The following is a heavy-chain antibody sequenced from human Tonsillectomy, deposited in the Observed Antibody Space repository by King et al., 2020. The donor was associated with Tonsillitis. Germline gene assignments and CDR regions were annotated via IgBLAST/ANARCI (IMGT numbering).Heavy chain of an antibody. V-gene: IGHV3-21*01. CDR3: ARVSWNHDAFDT. J-gene: IGHJ3*02. D-gene: IGHD1-1*01. Sequence: VQLVESGGGLVKPGGSLRLSCAGSGFSFSSYGINWVRQAPGKGLEWVSSISPSSNYIYYADSVKGRFTISRDNAKNSLFLQMNSLRAEDTAVYYCARVSWNHDAFDTWGQGTMVTVSS. CDR1: GFSFSSYG. CDR2: ISPSSNYI.